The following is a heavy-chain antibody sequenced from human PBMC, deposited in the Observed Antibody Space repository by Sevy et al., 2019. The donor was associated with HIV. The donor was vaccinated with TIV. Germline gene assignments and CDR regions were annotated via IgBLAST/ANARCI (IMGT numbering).Heavy chain of an antibody. V-gene: IGHV1-69*13. Sequence: ASVKVSCKASGGTFSSYAISWVRQAPGQGLEWMGGIIPIFGTANHAQKFQGRVTITADESTSTAYMELSSLRSEDTAVYYCARGTDSGSYSPYYYYGMDVWCQGTTVTVSS. D-gene: IGHD1-26*01. CDR1: GGTFSSYA. CDR3: ARGTDSGSYSPYYYYGMDV. CDR2: IIPIFGTA. J-gene: IGHJ6*02.